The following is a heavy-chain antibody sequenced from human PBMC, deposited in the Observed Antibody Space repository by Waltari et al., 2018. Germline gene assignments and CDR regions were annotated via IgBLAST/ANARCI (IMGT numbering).Heavy chain of an antibody. Sequence: QVQLNQWGAGVLKPPETLSLTCAVYGESFSDHFWTWIRQPPGKGLEWIGHMNHRRSENYNPSLRNRVSISVDTSMNQFSLMMTSLTAADTGVYYCARAPSFHYGIFSVPLTLDYWSQGTMVIVSS. J-gene: IGHJ3*01. V-gene: IGHV4-34*01. CDR1: GESFSDHF. CDR2: MNHRRSE. D-gene: IGHD3-3*02. CDR3: ARAPSFHYGIFSVPLTLDY.